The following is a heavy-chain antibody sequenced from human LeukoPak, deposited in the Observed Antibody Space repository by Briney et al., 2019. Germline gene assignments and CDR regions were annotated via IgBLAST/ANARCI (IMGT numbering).Heavy chain of an antibody. CDR2: FDPEDGET. Sequence: GASVKVSCKVSGYTLTELSMHWLRRAPGKGLGWLGGFDPEDGETIYAQKFQGRVTMTEDTSTDTAYMELSSLRSEDTAVYYCATVGPLQYLTDNWFDPWGQGTLVTVSS. CDR1: GYTLTELS. D-gene: IGHD4-11*01. J-gene: IGHJ5*02. V-gene: IGHV1-24*01. CDR3: ATVGPLQYLTDNWFDP.